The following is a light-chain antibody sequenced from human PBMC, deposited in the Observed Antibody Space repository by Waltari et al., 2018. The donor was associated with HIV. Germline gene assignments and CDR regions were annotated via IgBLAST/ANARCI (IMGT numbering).Light chain of an antibody. CDR1: SGHSNYA. CDR2: VNDAGGH. V-gene: IGLV4-69*01. J-gene: IGLJ3*02. Sequence: QLVVTQSHSAPASLGASVKPTCTLSSGHSNYAIASHQQRPDKTPRYLLQVNDAGGHTKGDGVPDRFSGSSSEAERYLTISNLQSGDEADYYCQTWGTGLWVFGGGTKLTVL. CDR3: QTWGTGLWV.